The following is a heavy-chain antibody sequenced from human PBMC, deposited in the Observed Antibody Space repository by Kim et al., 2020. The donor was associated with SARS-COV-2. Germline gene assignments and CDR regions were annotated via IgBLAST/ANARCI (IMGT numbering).Heavy chain of an antibody. CDR3: ARGGAWSSGWYEVGNY. D-gene: IGHD6-19*01. CDR1: GFTFSSYG. J-gene: IGHJ4*02. CDR2: IWYDGSNK. V-gene: IGHV3-33*08. Sequence: GGSLRLSCAAPGFTFSSYGMHWVRQAPGKGLEWVAVIWYDGSNKYYADSVKGRFTISRDNSKNTLYLQMNSLRAEDTAVYYCARGGAWSSGWYEVGNYWGQGTLVTVSS.